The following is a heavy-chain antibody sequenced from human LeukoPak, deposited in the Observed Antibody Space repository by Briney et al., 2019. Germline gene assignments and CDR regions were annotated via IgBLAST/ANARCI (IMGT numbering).Heavy chain of an antibody. V-gene: IGHV4-31*03. J-gene: IGHJ3*02. Sequence: TLSLTCTVSGGSISSGGYCWSWIRQHPGKGLEWIGYIYYSGSTYYNPSLKSRVTISVDTSKNQFSLKLSSVTAADTAVYYCARLEAYSSGWYVHDAFDIWGQGTMVTVSS. CDR2: IYYSGST. D-gene: IGHD6-19*01. CDR3: ARLEAYSSGWYVHDAFDI. CDR1: GGSISSGGYC.